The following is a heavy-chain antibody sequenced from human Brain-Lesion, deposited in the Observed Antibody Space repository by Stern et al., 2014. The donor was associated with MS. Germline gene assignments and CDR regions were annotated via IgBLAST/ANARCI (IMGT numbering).Heavy chain of an antibody. CDR2: FDPEDGES. J-gene: IGHJ4*02. V-gene: IGHV1-24*01. D-gene: IGHD1-26*01. CDR3: ATLSPGAGGNYYRHFDY. Sequence: VQLVESGAEVKKPGASVKVSCKVSGYTLTELYMHWVRQAPRQGLEWMGGFDPEDGESIYAQKFQGRVTMTEDTSTDTAYMELSSLRSEDTAVYYCATLSPGAGGNYYRHFDYWGQGTLVTVSS. CDR1: GYTLTELY.